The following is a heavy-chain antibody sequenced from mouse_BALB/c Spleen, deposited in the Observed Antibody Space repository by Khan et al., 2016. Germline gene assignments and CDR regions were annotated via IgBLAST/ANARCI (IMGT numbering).Heavy chain of an antibody. V-gene: IGHV3-1*02. CDR3: ARSSSGYWYYFDY. J-gene: IGHJ2*01. CDR2: IYYSGST. D-gene: IGHD3-1*01. CDR1: GYSITSHYS. Sequence: VQLKQSGPDLVKPSQSLSLTCTVTGYSITSHYSWHWIRHFPGNKLEWMGYIYYSGSTNYNPSLKSRISLTRATSKNQFFLQLNSVTTEYTATYYVARSSSGYWYYFDYWCQGTTLTVSS.